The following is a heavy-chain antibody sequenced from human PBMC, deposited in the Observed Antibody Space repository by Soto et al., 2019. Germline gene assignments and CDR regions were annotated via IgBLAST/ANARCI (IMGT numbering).Heavy chain of an antibody. V-gene: IGHV1-18*01. CDR3: ARERGGGYYSGYNWFDP. CDR2: ISAYNGNT. Sequence: ASVKVSCKASGYTFTSYGISWVRQAPGQGLEWMGWISAYNGNTNYAQKLQGRVTMTTDTSTSTAYMELRSLRSDDTAVYYCARERGGGYYSGYNWFDPWGQGTLVTVSS. CDR1: GYTFTSYG. J-gene: IGHJ5*02. D-gene: IGHD3-3*01.